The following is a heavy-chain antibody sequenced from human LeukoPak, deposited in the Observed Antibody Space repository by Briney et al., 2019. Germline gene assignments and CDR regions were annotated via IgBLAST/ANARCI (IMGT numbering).Heavy chain of an antibody. Sequence: GGSLRLSCAASGFTFSSYAMSWVRQAPGKGLECVSAISGSGGSTYYADSVKGRFTISRDNSKNTLYLQMNSLRAEDTAVYYCAKEFFYYDILTGYYDYWGQGTLVTVSS. V-gene: IGHV3-23*01. CDR2: ISGSGGST. CDR3: AKEFFYYDILTGYYDY. CDR1: GFTFSSYA. J-gene: IGHJ4*02. D-gene: IGHD3-9*01.